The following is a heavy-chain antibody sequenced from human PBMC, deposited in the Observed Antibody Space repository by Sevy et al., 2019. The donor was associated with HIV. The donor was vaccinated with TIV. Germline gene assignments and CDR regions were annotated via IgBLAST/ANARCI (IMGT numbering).Heavy chain of an antibody. J-gene: IGHJ4*02. CDR2: FTSKSEGGTT. CDR3: TSNRGYCIDGLCVEYFDS. V-gene: IGHV3-15*01. Sequence: GGSLRLSCGASGFTFSNAWMHWVRQAPGKGLEWVGHFTSKSEGGTTDYAAPVTGRFTISRDDAKNKLYLQMNSLKSDAEAVYYCTSNRGYCIDGLCVEYFDSWGQGTLVTVSS. CDR1: GFTFSNAW. D-gene: IGHD2-8*01.